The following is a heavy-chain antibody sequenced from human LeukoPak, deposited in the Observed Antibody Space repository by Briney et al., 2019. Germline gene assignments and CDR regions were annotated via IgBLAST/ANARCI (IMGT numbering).Heavy chain of an antibody. D-gene: IGHD3-22*01. CDR3: ATSDDSSGSD. V-gene: IGHV3-7*01. J-gene: IGHJ4*02. CDR2: INLDGSII. Sequence: GGSLRLSCAASGFTFSGYWMSRVRQAPGKGLEWVANINLDGSIIHYVNSAKGRFTISRDNAKNSLYLQMNYLRAEDTALYYCATSDDSSGSDWGQGTLVTVSS. CDR1: GFTFSGYW.